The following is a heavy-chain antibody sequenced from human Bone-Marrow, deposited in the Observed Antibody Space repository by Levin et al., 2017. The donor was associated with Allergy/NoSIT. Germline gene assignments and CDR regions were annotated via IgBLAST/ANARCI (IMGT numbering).Heavy chain of an antibody. J-gene: IGHJ2*01. CDR3: ARDFGTGSPSRYWYFDL. CDR1: GFTVSSNY. CDR2: IYSGGST. V-gene: IGHV3-53*01. Sequence: GGSLRLSCAASGFTVSSNYMSWVRQAPGKGLEWVSVIYSGGSTYYADSVKGRFTISRDNSKNTLYLQMNSLRAEDTAVYYCARDFGTGSPSRYWYFDLWGRDTLVTVSS. D-gene: IGHD3-10*01.